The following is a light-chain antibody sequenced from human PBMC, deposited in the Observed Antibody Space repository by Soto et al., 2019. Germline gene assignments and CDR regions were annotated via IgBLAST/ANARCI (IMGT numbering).Light chain of an antibody. CDR3: SSYTSRFTYV. Sequence: QSALTQPASVSGSPGQSITISCTGTSSDVGGYDCVSWYQQHPGKAPKLMIFNVTNRPSEISYRFSGSKSGNTASLTISGLQAEDEADYYCSSYTSRFTYVFGTGTKVTVL. CDR1: SSDVGGYDC. CDR2: NVT. V-gene: IGLV2-14*03. J-gene: IGLJ1*01.